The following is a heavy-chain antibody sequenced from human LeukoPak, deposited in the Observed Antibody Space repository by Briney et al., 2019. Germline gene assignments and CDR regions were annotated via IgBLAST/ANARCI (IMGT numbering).Heavy chain of an antibody. J-gene: IGHJ4*02. CDR1: GFTFSSYE. Sequence: GGSLRLSCAASGFTFSSYEMNWVRQAPGEGLEWVSYISSSGSTIYYADSVKGRFTISRDNAKNSLYLQMNSLRAEDTAVYYCARDPFLSGYSGYDSHQSSWGQGTLVTVSS. D-gene: IGHD5-12*01. V-gene: IGHV3-48*03. CDR3: ARDPFLSGYSGYDSHQSS. CDR2: ISSSGSTI.